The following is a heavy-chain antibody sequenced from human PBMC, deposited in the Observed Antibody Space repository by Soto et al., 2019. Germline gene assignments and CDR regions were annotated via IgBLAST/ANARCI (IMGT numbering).Heavy chain of an antibody. V-gene: IGHV4-34*01. J-gene: IGHJ4*02. CDR2: INHSGSA. Sequence: QVHLQQWGAGLLEPSETLSLTCAVYGESFSNSYWCWIRQPPGKGLEWIGEINHSGSANYNPSLKSRVTISVDTSKSQFSLKLSSVTAADTAMYYCTRWDSWGQGTLVTVSS. CDR3: TRWDS. CDR1: GESFSNSY.